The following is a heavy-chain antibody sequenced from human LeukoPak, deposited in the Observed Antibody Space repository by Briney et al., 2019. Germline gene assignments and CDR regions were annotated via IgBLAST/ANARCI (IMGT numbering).Heavy chain of an antibody. Sequence: ASVKVSCKASGYTFTGYYMHWVRQAPGQGLEWMGWINPNSGGTNYARKFQGRVSMTTDTSITTGYMELSGLRFDDTAVYYCASRPRGIWGSYRYDDCGQGTLVTVSS. CDR1: GYTFTGYY. D-gene: IGHD3-16*02. CDR2: INPNSGGT. J-gene: IGHJ4*02. V-gene: IGHV1-2*02. CDR3: ASRPRGIWGSYRYDD.